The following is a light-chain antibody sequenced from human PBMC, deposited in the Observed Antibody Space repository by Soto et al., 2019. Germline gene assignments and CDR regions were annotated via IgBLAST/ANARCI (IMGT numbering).Light chain of an antibody. CDR3: SSLTRGSTRV. CDR1: SSDVGGYDY. CDR2: EVT. J-gene: IGLJ1*01. V-gene: IGLV2-14*01. Sequence: QYALTQPASVSGSPGQSTTISCTGTSSDVGGYDYVSWYQQHTDKAPKLIIYEVTDRPSGVSSRFSGSKSGKTASLTISGLQAEDEADYYCSSLTRGSTRVFRTGTQVTVL.